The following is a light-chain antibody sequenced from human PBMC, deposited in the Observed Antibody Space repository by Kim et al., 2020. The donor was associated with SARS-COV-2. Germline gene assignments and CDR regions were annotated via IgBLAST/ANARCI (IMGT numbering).Light chain of an antibody. CDR1: KLGDTI. V-gene: IGLV3-1*01. J-gene: IGLJ3*02. CDR3: QAWDSRSETV. Sequence: SYELTQPPSVSVSPGQTATITCSGHKLGDTIAFWNQQRAGQSPRLIIYRDDQRPSGIPERISGSNSEKTATLTITGTQALDEAVYYCQAWDSRSETVFGG. CDR2: RDD.